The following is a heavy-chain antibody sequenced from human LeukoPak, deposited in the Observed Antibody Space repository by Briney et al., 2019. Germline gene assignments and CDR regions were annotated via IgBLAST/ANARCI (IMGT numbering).Heavy chain of an antibody. J-gene: IGHJ4*02. CDR3: ARGREKWLDHFDY. CDR1: GFTFSNAW. Sequence: GGSLRLSCAASGFTFSNAWLHWVRQAPGKGLEWVSYISTTSSTIYYADSVKGRFTMSRDNAKNSLYLQMDSLRDEDTAVYYCARGREKWLDHFDYWGQGSLVTVSS. CDR2: ISTTSSTI. V-gene: IGHV3-48*02. D-gene: IGHD6-19*01.